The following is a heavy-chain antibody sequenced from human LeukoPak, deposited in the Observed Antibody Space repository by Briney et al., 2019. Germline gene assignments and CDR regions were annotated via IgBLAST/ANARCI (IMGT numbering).Heavy chain of an antibody. CDR1: GFTFSSYS. J-gene: IGHJ2*01. Sequence: GGSLRLSCAASGFTFSSYSMNWVRQAPGKGLEWVSSISSSSSYIYYADSVKGRFTISRDNAKNSLYLQMNSLRAEDTAVYYCARDSEGDYGDLPYWCFDLWGRGTLVTVSS. V-gene: IGHV3-21*01. CDR3: ARDSEGDYGDLPYWCFDL. CDR2: ISSSSSYI. D-gene: IGHD4-17*01.